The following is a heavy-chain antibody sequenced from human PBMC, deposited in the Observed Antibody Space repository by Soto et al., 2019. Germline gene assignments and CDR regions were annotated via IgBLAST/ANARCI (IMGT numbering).Heavy chain of an antibody. Sequence: QVQLVESGGGVVQPGRSLRLSCVASGFIFSSHGMHWVRQAPGKGLEWIGYIYYSGSTYYNPSLKSRVTISVDTSKNQFSLKLSSVTAADTAVYYCARDNPTDGMDVWGQGTTVTVSS. CDR2: IYYSGST. D-gene: IGHD4-4*01. CDR1: SGFIFSSHGM. J-gene: IGHJ6*02. V-gene: IGHV4-30-4*08. CDR3: ARDNPTDGMDV.